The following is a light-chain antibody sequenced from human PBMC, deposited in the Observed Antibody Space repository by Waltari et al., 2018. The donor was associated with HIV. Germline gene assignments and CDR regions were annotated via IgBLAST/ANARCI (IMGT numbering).Light chain of an antibody. CDR1: SSDFGGYDF. CDR3: SSYTSSSTPWV. J-gene: IGLJ3*02. V-gene: IGLV2-14*03. CDR2: DVS. Sequence: QSSLTQPASVSGSPGQSLTISCTGTSSDFGGYDFFSWYQQRPGKAPKLMIYDVSNRPSGVSNRFSGSKSGNTASLTISGLQAEDEADYYCSSYTSSSTPWVFGGGTKLTVL.